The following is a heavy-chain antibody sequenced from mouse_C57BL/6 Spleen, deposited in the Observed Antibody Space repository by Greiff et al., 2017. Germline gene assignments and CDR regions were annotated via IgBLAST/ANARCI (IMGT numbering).Heavy chain of an antibody. D-gene: IGHD2-3*01. CDR2: ISSGGDYI. CDR1: GFTFSSYA. CDR3: TREDGRGYFDY. V-gene: IGHV5-9-1*02. Sequence: EVKVVESGEGLVKPGGSLKLSCAASGFTFSSYAMSWVRQTPEKRLEWVAYISSGGDYIYYADTVKGRFTISRDNARNTLYLQMSSLKSEDTAMYYCTREDGRGYFDYWGQGTTLTVSS. J-gene: IGHJ2*01.